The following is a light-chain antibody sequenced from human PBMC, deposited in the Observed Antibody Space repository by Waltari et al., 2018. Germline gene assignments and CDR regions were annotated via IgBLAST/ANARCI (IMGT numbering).Light chain of an antibody. Sequence: QSALTQPASVSGSPGQCITISYTGTSMVVDSHNLFSWYQQHPGKAHKSMIYEVSKRPSGVSNRFSGSKSGNTASLTISGLQAEDEADYYCCSYAGSSTFVVFGGGTKLTVL. J-gene: IGLJ2*01. CDR1: SMVVDSHNL. CDR3: CSYAGSSTFVV. CDR2: EVS. V-gene: IGLV2-23*02.